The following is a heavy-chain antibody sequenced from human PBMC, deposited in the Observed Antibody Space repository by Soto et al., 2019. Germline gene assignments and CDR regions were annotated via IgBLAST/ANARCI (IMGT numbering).Heavy chain of an antibody. V-gene: IGHV3-23*01. J-gene: IGHJ4*02. Sequence: SGGSLRLSCAASGFTFSSYAMSWVRQAPGKGLDWVSGISVSGGSKYYADSVKGLFTISRDNSKNTLYLQMNSLRAEDTAVYYCAKDRKSGSGWYWDYWGQGTLVTVSS. CDR1: GFTFSSYA. D-gene: IGHD6-19*01. CDR2: ISVSGGSK. CDR3: AKDRKSGSGWYWDY.